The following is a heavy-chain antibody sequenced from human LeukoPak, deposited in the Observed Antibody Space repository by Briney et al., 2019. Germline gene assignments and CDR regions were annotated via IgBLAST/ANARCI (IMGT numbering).Heavy chain of an antibody. CDR3: ARQEPARGPGFDP. Sequence: GEPLKISCKGSGYSFTSYWIGWVRQMPGKGLEWMGIIYPGDSDTRYSPSFQGQVTISADKSISTAYLQWSSLKASDTAMYYCARQEPARGPGFDPWGQGTLVTVSS. D-gene: IGHD1-14*01. CDR2: IYPGDSDT. CDR1: GYSFTSYW. J-gene: IGHJ5*02. V-gene: IGHV5-51*01.